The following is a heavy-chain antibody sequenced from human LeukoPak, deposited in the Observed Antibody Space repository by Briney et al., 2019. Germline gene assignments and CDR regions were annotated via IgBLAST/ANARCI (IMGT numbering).Heavy chain of an antibody. J-gene: IGHJ6*02. CDR3: ARANGYSGYGPYYYYYGMDV. D-gene: IGHD5-12*01. CDR1: GFTFSSYS. Sequence: GGSLRLSCAASGFTFSSYSMNWVRQAPGKGLEWVSSISSSSSYIYYADSVKGRFTISRDNAKNSLYLQMNSLRAEDTAVYYCARANGYSGYGPYYYYYGMDVWGQGTTVTVSS. CDR2: ISSSSSYI. V-gene: IGHV3-21*01.